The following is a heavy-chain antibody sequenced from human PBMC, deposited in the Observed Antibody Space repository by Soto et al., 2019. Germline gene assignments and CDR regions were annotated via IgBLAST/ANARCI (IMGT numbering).Heavy chain of an antibody. V-gene: IGHV4-39*01. J-gene: IGHJ6*02. CDR3: ARTSYGDYGYYYYGMDV. CDR1: GGSISSSSYY. CDR2: IYYSGST. D-gene: IGHD4-17*01. Sequence: SETLSLTCTVSGGSISSSSYYWGWIRQPPGKGLEWIGSIYYSGSTYYNPSLKSRVTISVDTSKNQFPLKLSSVTAADTAVYYCARTSYGDYGYYYYGMDVWGQGTTVTVSS.